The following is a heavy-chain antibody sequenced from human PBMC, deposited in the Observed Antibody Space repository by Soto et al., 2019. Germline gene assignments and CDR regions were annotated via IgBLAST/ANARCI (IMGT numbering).Heavy chain of an antibody. D-gene: IGHD6-19*01. CDR2: ISSSSSYI. CDR3: ARAVVYSSGWYLGY. Sequence: PGGSLRLICAASGFTFSSYSMNRVRQAPGKGLEWVSSISSSSSYIYYADSVKGRFTISRDNAKNSLYLQMNSLRAEDTAVYYCARAVVYSSGWYLGYWGQGTLVTVSS. V-gene: IGHV3-21*01. CDR1: GFTFSSYS. J-gene: IGHJ4*02.